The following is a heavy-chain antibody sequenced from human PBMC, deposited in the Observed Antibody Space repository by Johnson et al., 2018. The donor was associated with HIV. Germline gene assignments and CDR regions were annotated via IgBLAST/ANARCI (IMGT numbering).Heavy chain of an antibody. CDR2: ISFDGTNK. D-gene: IGHD3-3*02. CDR3: ARELSHDAFDI. J-gene: IGHJ3*02. CDR1: GFTFDDYG. Sequence: QVQLVESGGGVVRPGGSLRLSCAASGFTFDDYGMSWVRQAPGKGLEWVAVISFDGTNKYYADSVRGRFTISRDNSKKTLYLQMNSLRAEDTAAYYCARELSHDAFDIWGQGTMVTVSS. V-gene: IGHV3-30*03.